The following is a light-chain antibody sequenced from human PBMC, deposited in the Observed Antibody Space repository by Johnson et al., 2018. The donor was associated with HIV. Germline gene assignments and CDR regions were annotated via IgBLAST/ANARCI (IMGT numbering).Light chain of an antibody. V-gene: IGLV1-51*02. CDR2: ENT. CDR1: SSNIGNNY. CDR3: GTWDSSLSANV. Sequence: QSVLTQPPSVSAAPGQKVTISCSGSSSNIGNNYVSWYQQLPGTAPKLLIYENTKRPSGIPDRFSGSKSGTSATLGITGLQTGDAADYYCGTWDSSLSANVFGTGTKFTGL. J-gene: IGLJ1*01.